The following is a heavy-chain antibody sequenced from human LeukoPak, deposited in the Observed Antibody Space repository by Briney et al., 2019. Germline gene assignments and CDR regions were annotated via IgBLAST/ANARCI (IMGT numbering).Heavy chain of an antibody. D-gene: IGHD3-16*02. CDR2: IRSKAYGGTT. Sequence: GGSLRLSCTASGFTFGDYAMSWVRQAPGKGLEWVGFIRSKAYGGTTEYAASVKGRFTISRDDSKSIAYLQMNSLKTEDTAVYYCTRVPSRSYHAFDIWGQGTMVTVSS. J-gene: IGHJ3*02. CDR1: GFTFGDYA. CDR3: TRVPSRSYHAFDI. V-gene: IGHV3-49*04.